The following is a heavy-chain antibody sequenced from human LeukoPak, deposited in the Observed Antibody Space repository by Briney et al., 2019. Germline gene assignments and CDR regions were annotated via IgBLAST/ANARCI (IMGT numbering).Heavy chain of an antibody. Sequence: GESLQISCAASGFTFSSYAMSWVRQAPGKGLEWVSAISGSGGSTYYADSVKGRFTISRDNSKNTLYLQMNSLRAEDTAVYYCAKDRARGEFDYWGQGTLVTVSS. CDR2: ISGSGGST. D-gene: IGHD3-16*01. V-gene: IGHV3-23*01. J-gene: IGHJ4*02. CDR1: GFTFSSYA. CDR3: AKDRARGEFDY.